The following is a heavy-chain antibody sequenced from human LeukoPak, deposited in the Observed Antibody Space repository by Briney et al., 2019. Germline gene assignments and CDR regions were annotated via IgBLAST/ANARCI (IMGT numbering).Heavy chain of an antibody. J-gene: IGHJ3*02. CDR2: MNPNSGNA. CDR1: GYTFTSYD. CDR3: ARAINRVNDAYDI. D-gene: IGHD3-10*01. Sequence: ASVKVSCKASGYTFTSYDINWVRQASGQGLEWMGWMNPNSGNAGFARKLQGRVTMTRNSSINTAYMELANLTSDDTAVYYCARAINRVNDAYDIWGQGTMIIVSS. V-gene: IGHV1-8*01.